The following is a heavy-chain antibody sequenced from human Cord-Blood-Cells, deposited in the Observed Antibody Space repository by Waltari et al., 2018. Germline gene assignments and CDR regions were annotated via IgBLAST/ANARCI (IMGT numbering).Heavy chain of an antibody. CDR3: ARSGAMTTVTHPDY. CDR1: GGTFSSYA. Sequence: QVQLVQSGAEVKKPGSSVKVSCKASGGTFSSYAIRCGRPAPGQGLAWMGGIIPIFRTANYAQKFQGRVTITADESTSTAYMELSSLRSEDTAVYYCARSGAMTTVTHPDYWGQGTLVTVSS. CDR2: IIPIFRTA. D-gene: IGHD4-17*01. J-gene: IGHJ4*02. V-gene: IGHV1-69*01.